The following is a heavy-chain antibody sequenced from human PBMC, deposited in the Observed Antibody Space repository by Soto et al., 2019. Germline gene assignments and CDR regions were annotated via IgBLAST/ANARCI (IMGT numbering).Heavy chain of an antibody. CDR1: GGTFSSYA. CDR3: AGDFWSGYGAFDI. CDR2: IIPIFGTA. D-gene: IGHD3-3*01. V-gene: IGHV1-69*13. Sequence: SVKVSCKASGGTFSSYAISWVRQAPGQGLEWMGGIIPIFGTANYAQKFQGRVTITADESTCTAYMELSSLRSEDTAVYYCAGDFWSGYGAFDIWGQGTMVTVSS. J-gene: IGHJ3*02.